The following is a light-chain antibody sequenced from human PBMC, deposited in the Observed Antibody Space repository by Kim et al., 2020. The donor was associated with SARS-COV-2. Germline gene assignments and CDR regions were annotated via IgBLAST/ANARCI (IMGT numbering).Light chain of an antibody. J-gene: IGKJ4*01. CDR1: QGIRNG. Sequence: DIQMTQSPSSLSASVGDRVTITCRASQGIRNGLGWYQQKPGKAPKRLIYAASSLQSGVPSRFSGSGSGTEFTLTISSLQPEDFATYYCLQHNTYPLTFGGGTKLEI. V-gene: IGKV1-17*01. CDR2: AAS. CDR3: LQHNTYPLT.